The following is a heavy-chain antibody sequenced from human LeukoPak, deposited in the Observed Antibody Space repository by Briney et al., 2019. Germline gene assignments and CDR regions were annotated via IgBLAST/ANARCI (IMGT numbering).Heavy chain of an antibody. CDR1: GFTFSSYW. Sequence: GGSLRLSCAASGFTFSSYWMSWVRQAPGKGLEWVATIKQDERYKYYVDSVKGRFTISRDNAKNSLYLQMNSLRAEDTAVYYCAKDNYYDSSGSFDYWGQGTLVTVSS. CDR2: IKQDERYK. CDR3: AKDNYYDSSGSFDY. V-gene: IGHV3-7*01. D-gene: IGHD3-22*01. J-gene: IGHJ4*02.